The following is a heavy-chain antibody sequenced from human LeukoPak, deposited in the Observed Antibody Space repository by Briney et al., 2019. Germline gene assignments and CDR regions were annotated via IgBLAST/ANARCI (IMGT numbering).Heavy chain of an antibody. D-gene: IGHD2-21*01. J-gene: IGHJ5*02. V-gene: IGHV4-39*01. CDR1: GGSIRSGNYY. Sequence: SETLSLTCTVSGGSIRSGNYYWGWIRQPPGKGLEWIGSMYYSGSTYSGSTYYNPSLRSRVTTSVDTSKNQLSLRLTSVTAADTAVYYCARHDCYGGTYSGCVDPWGQGTLVVVSS. CDR2: MYYSGSTYSGST. CDR3: ARHDCYGGTYSGCVDP.